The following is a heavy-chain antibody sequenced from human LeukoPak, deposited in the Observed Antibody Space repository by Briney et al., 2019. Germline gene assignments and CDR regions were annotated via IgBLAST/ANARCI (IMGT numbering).Heavy chain of an antibody. D-gene: IGHD3-16*01. CDR1: GDSTNNFH. Sequence: PSETLSLTCTVSGDSTNNFHWSWIRQPPGKGLEWIGHIFHSGGSKYSPSLKSRATISTDMSKNVLSLELTSVTAADTAVYYCARLLPSAFYHGMDVWGQGTTVTVSS. CDR2: IFHSGGS. J-gene: IGHJ6*02. V-gene: IGHV4-59*01. CDR3: ARLLPSAFYHGMDV.